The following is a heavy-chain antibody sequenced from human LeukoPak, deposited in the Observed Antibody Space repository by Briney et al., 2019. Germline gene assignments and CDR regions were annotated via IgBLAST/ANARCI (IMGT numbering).Heavy chain of an antibody. V-gene: IGHV3-30*18. CDR1: GFTFSSYG. Sequence: PGGSLRLSCAASGFTFSSYGMHWVRQAPGKGLEWVAVISYDGSNKYYADSVKGRFTISRDNSKNTLYLQMNSLRAEDTAVYYCAKIGHYDSSGYYYGDYWGQGTLVTVSS. J-gene: IGHJ4*02. CDR2: ISYDGSNK. D-gene: IGHD3-22*01. CDR3: AKIGHYDSSGYYYGDY.